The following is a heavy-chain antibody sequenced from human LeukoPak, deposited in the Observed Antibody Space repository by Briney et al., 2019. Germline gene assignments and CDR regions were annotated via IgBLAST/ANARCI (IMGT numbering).Heavy chain of an antibody. Sequence: SETLSLTCTVSGASISTSGSYWGWIRQPPGKGLEWIGYIYYSGSTNYNPSLKSRVTISVDTSKNQFSLKLSSVTAADTAVYYCARDRLKLWHCDDWGQGALVTVSS. D-gene: IGHD3-16*01. CDR1: GASISTSGSY. CDR2: IYYSGST. V-gene: IGHV4-61*05. CDR3: ARDRLKLWHCDD. J-gene: IGHJ4*02.